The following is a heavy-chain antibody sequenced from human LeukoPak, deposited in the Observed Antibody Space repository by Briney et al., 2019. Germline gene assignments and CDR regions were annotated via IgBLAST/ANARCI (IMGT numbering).Heavy chain of an antibody. CDR2: IYYSGST. CDR3: ARARQYYYDSSGYYLHSYYFDY. CDR1: GGSISSGGYY. D-gene: IGHD3-22*01. V-gene: IGHV4-31*03. J-gene: IGHJ4*02. Sequence: PSETLSLTCTVSGGSISSGGYYWSWIRQHLGKGLEWIGYIYYSGSTYYNPSLKSRVTISVDTSKNQFSLKLSSVTAADTAVYYCARARQYYYDSSGYYLHSYYFDYWGQGTLVTVSS.